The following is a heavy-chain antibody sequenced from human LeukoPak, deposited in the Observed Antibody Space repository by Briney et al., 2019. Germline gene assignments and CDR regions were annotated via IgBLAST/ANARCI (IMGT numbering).Heavy chain of an antibody. D-gene: IGHD3-9*01. J-gene: IGHJ4*02. Sequence: GASVKVSCKASGYTFIDYDMHWVRQAPGQGPEWMGWINPKSGGTKYAQKFQSRVTMTRDTSISTVYLELSRLTSDDTAIYYCARETIELWDYWGQGTLVTVSS. CDR1: GYTFIDYD. CDR3: ARETIELWDY. V-gene: IGHV1-2*02. CDR2: INPKSGGT.